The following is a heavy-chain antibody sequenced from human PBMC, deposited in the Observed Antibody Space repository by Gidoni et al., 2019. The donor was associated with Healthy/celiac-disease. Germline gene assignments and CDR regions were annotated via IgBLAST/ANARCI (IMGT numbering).Heavy chain of an antibody. CDR2: ISGSGGST. J-gene: IGHJ4*02. CDR1: GFTFSSYA. V-gene: IGHV3-23*01. D-gene: IGHD2-15*01. CDR3: AKDSVVVVAAWHFDY. Sequence: EVQLLESGGGLVQPGGSLRLSCAASGFTFSSYAMSWVRQAPGKGLGWVSAISGSGGSTYYADSVKGRFTISRDNSKNTLYLQMNSLRAEDTAVYYCAKDSVVVVAAWHFDYWGQGTLVTVSS.